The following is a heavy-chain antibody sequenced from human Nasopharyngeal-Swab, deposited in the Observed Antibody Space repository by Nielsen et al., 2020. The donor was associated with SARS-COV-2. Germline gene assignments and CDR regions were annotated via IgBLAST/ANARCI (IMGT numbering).Heavy chain of an antibody. CDR2: NNTNTGHP. V-gene: IGHV7-4-1*02. CDR3: ARAGRGSSSWDVMDYYYGMDV. Sequence: WGRQAPGQGLEGVGRNNTNTGHPTYAQGFTGRFVFSLDTSVSTAYLQISSLKAEDTAVYNCARAGRGSSSWDVMDYYYGMDVWGQGTTVTVSS. D-gene: IGHD6-13*01. J-gene: IGHJ6*02.